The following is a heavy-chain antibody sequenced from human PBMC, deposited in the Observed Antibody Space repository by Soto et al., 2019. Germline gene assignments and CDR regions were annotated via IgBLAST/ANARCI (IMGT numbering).Heavy chain of an antibody. Sequence: GESLKISCKGSGYSFTSYWIGWVRQMPGKGLEWMGIIYPGDSDTRYSPSFQGQVTISADKSISTAYLQWSSLKASDTAMYYCARLLGFPGTTPGWFDPWGQGTLVTVSS. CDR2: IYPGDSDT. J-gene: IGHJ5*02. CDR3: ARLLGFPGTTPGWFDP. V-gene: IGHV5-51*01. CDR1: GYSFTSYW. D-gene: IGHD1-7*01.